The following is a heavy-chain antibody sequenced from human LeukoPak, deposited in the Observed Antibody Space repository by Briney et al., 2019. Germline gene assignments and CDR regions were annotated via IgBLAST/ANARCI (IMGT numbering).Heavy chain of an antibody. D-gene: IGHD4-17*01. Sequence: GGSLRLSCAASGFTFSSYWMSWVRQAPGKGLEWVANIKQDGSEKYYVDSVKGRFTISRDNAKNSLYLQMNSLRAENTAVYYCARDANHPDYENAFDIWGQGTMVTVSS. J-gene: IGHJ3*02. V-gene: IGHV3-7*01. CDR2: IKQDGSEK. CDR1: GFTFSSYW. CDR3: ARDANHPDYENAFDI.